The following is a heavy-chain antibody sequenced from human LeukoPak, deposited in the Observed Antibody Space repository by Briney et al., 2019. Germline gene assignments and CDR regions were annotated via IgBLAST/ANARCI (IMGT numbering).Heavy chain of an antibody. D-gene: IGHD1-7*01. Sequence: SETLSLTCAVSGGSISSGGYSWSWIRQPPGKGLEWIGYIYHSGSTYYNPSLKSRVTISVDRSKNQFSLKLSSVTAADTAVDSCARFKLELPGWFDPWGQGTLVTVYS. CDR2: IYHSGST. J-gene: IGHJ5*02. CDR1: GGSISSGGYS. CDR3: ARFKLELPGWFDP. V-gene: IGHV4-30-2*01.